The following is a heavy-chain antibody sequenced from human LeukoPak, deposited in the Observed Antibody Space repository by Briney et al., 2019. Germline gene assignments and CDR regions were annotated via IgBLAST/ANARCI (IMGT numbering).Heavy chain of an antibody. CDR2: IYHSGST. Sequence: SETLSLTCTVSGYSISSGYYWGWIRQPPGKGLEWIGSIYHSGSTYYNPSLKSRVTISVDTSKNQFSLKLSSVTAADTAVYYCAREQRELLWFGGTIPPPFDYWGQGTLVTVSS. CDR3: AREQRELLWFGGTIPPPFDY. V-gene: IGHV4-38-2*02. D-gene: IGHD3-10*01. CDR1: GYSISSGYY. J-gene: IGHJ4*02.